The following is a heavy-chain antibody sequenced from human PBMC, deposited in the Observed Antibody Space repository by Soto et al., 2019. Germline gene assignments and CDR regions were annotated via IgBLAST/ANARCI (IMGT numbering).Heavy chain of an antibody. CDR1: GYTFTGYY. D-gene: IGHD3-16*01. Sequence: ASVKVSCKASGYTFTGYYMHWVRQAPGQGLEWMGWINPNSGGTNYAQKFQGWVTMTRDTSISTAYMELSRLRSDDTAVYYCARDGGVAAGTCGYYYYGMDVWGQGTSVTVSS. V-gene: IGHV1-2*04. CDR3: ARDGGVAAGTCGYYYYGMDV. CDR2: INPNSGGT. J-gene: IGHJ6*02.